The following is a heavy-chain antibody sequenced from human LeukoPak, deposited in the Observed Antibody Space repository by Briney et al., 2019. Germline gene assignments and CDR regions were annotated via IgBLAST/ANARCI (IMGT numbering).Heavy chain of an antibody. CDR1: GFTFSSYT. V-gene: IGHV3-23*01. D-gene: IGHD6-19*01. CDR2: LSGSGGGT. J-gene: IGHJ6*02. Sequence: GGSPRLSCAASGFTFSSYTQNWVRQAPGKGLEWVSALSGSGGGTYYADSVKGRFTISRDNSKNTLYLQMNSLRVDDTAVYYCAKGGWRTGDGMNVWGQGATVTVSS. CDR3: AKGGWRTGDGMNV.